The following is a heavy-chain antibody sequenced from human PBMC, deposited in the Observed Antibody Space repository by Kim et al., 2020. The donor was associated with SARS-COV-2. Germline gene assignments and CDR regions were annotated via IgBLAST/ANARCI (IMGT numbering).Heavy chain of an antibody. CDR3: ARIISEYYFDY. CDR1: GGSISSSSYY. D-gene: IGHD3-10*01. CDR2: IYYSGST. Sequence: SETLSLTCTVSGGSISSSSYYWGWIRQPPGKGLEWIGSIYYSGSTYYNPSLKSRVTISVDTSKNQFSLKLSSVTAADTAVYYCARIISEYYFDYWGQGTLVTVSS. J-gene: IGHJ4*02. V-gene: IGHV4-39*01.